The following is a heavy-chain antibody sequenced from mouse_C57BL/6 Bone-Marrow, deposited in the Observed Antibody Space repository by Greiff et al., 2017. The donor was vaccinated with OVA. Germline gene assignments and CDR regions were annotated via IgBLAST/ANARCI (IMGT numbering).Heavy chain of an antibody. CDR3: ARPWLLLFAY. V-gene: IGHV5-6*01. CDR2: ISSGGSYT. CDR1: GFTFSSYG. J-gene: IGHJ3*01. D-gene: IGHD2-3*01. Sequence: EVNVVESGGDLVKPGGSLKLSCAASGFTFSSYGMSWVRQTPDKRLEWVATISSGGSYTYYPASVKGRFTISRDNAKNTLYLQMSSLKSEDTAMYYCARPWLLLFAYWGQGTLVTVSA.